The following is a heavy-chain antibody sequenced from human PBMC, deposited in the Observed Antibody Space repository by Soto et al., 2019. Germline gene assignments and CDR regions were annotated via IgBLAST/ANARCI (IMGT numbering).Heavy chain of an antibody. J-gene: IGHJ4*02. Sequence: SETLSLTCAVSGGSISSSNWWSWVRQPPGKGLEWIGEIYHSGSTNYNPSLKSRVTISVDKSKNQFSLKLSSATAADTAVYYCARGRIAVAGSFDYWGQGTLVTVSS. CDR3: ARGRIAVAGSFDY. CDR1: GGSISSSNW. D-gene: IGHD6-19*01. V-gene: IGHV4-4*02. CDR2: IYHSGST.